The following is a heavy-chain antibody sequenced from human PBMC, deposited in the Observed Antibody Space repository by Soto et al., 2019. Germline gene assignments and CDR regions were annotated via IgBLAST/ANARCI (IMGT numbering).Heavy chain of an antibody. Sequence: QVQLQESGPGLVKPSETLSLTCTVSGGSVSSGNYYWSWIRQPPGKGMEWIGCIYYSGSTNYNPSLQSRVTISVDTSKNQFALKLSSVTAADTAVYFCARDLLSQKPFGRGYIYVGQGWFDPWGQGTLVTVSS. J-gene: IGHJ5*02. V-gene: IGHV4-61*01. CDR3: ARDLLSQKPFGRGYIYVGQGWFDP. CDR2: IYYSGST. CDR1: GGSVSSGNYY. D-gene: IGHD5-18*01.